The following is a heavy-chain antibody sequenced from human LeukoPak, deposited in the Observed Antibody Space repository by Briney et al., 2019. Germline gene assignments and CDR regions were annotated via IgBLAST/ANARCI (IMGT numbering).Heavy chain of an antibody. V-gene: IGHV4-39*07. D-gene: IGHD4-17*01. J-gene: IGHJ4*02. CDR3: AREGRLDGDYAFFAY. CDR1: GGSISTSNYY. Sequence: PSETLSLTCTVSGGSISTSNYYWGWIRQPPGKGLEWIGNIFYSGSTYYSPSLKSRVTISLDKSKNQFSLKLSSVTAADTAVYYCAREGRLDGDYAFFAYWGQGTLVTVSS. CDR2: IFYSGST.